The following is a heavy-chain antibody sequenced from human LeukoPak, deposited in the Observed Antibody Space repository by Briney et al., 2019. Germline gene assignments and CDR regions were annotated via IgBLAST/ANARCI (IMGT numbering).Heavy chain of an antibody. CDR2: IIPIFGIP. D-gene: IGHD6-19*01. CDR3: ARRPYSSGQLDY. Sequence: SVKVSCKASGGTFTSYAISWVGQAPGQGGEWRARIIPIFGIPNYAQNFQGRVTITADKSTSTAYMELSSLRSEDTAVYYCARRPYSSGQLDYWGQGTLVTVSS. V-gene: IGHV1-69*04. J-gene: IGHJ4*02. CDR1: GGTFTSYA.